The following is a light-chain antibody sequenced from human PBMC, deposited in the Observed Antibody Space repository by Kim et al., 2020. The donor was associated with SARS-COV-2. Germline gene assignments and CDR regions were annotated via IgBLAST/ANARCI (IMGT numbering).Light chain of an antibody. Sequence: SYELTQPPSVSVSPGQTASITCSGDKLGDKYACWYQQKPGQSPVLVIYHDSKRPSGIPERFSGSNSGTTATLTISGPHAMAEADYYCQAWASSTEVFGTG. V-gene: IGLV3-1*01. J-gene: IGLJ1*01. CDR1: KLGDKY. CDR3: QAWASSTEV. CDR2: HDS.